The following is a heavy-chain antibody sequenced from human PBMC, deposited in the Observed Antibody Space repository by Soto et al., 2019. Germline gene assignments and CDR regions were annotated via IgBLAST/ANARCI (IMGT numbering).Heavy chain of an antibody. J-gene: IGHJ4*02. CDR2: IYYSGTT. Sequence: LSLTCAVSGDSVSNDNYYWSWIRQPPGKGLEWIGYIYYSGTTNYNSYLKSRLSLSVDMSKNQFSLKLASVTAADTAVYFCARSQRGRTGFTFDYWGQGALVTVSS. CDR1: GDSVSNDNYY. D-gene: IGHD3-16*01. CDR3: ARSQRGRTGFTFDY. V-gene: IGHV4-61*01.